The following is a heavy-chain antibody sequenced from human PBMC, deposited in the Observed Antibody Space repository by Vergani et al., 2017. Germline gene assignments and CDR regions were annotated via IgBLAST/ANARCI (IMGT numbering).Heavy chain of an antibody. V-gene: IGHV3-15*01. CDR3: ARDSSGWYEPEYYFDY. J-gene: IGHJ4*02. CDR2: IKSKTDGGTT. CDR1: GFTFSNAW. D-gene: IGHD6-19*01. Sequence: EVQLVESGGGLVKPGGSLRLSCAASGFTFSNAWMSWVRQAPGKGLEWVGRIKSKTDGGTTDYAAPVKGRFTISRDDSKNTLYLQMNSLRAEDTAVYYCARDSSGWYEPEYYFDYWGQGTLVTVSS.